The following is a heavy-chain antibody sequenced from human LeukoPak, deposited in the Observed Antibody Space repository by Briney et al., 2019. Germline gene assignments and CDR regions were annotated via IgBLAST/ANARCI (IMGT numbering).Heavy chain of an antibody. CDR3: ARVGSSGFPSDY. V-gene: IGHV3-21*01. J-gene: IGHJ4*02. CDR1: GFTFSSYS. Sequence: GGSLRLSCAASGFTFSSYSMNWVRQAPGKGLEWVSSISSSSSYIYYADSVKGRFTISRDNAKNSLYLQMNSLRAEDTAVYYCARVGSSGFPSDYWGQGTLVTVSS. D-gene: IGHD6-19*01. CDR2: ISSSSSYI.